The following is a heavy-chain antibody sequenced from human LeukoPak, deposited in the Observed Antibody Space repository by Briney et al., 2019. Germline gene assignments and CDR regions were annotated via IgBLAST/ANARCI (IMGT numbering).Heavy chain of an antibody. J-gene: IGHJ6*03. D-gene: IGHD1-26*01. V-gene: IGHV4-4*07. Sequence: PSETLSLTCTVSGDSISTYYWTWIRQPAGEGLEWIGRIHTSGSTVYNPSLKSRVSMSLDTSKNQFSLQLISVTAADTAVYYCARGTRYYRASPYYHYYYMDVWGKGTTVTVSS. CDR1: GDSISTYY. CDR2: IHTSGST. CDR3: ARGTRYYRASPYYHYYYMDV.